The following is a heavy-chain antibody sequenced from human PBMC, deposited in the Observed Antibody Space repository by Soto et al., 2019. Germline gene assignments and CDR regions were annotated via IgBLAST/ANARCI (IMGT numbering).Heavy chain of an antibody. CDR3: AHTLEGIAVAGPLDY. CDR2: IYWDDDK. Sequence: QITLKESGPTLVKPTQTLTLTCTFSGFSLSTSGVGVDWIRQPPGKALEWLALIYWDDDKRYSPSLKSRLTITKDTSKNQVVLTMTNMDPVDTATYYCAHTLEGIAVAGPLDYWGQGTLVTVSS. J-gene: IGHJ4*02. CDR1: GFSLSTSGVG. V-gene: IGHV2-5*02. D-gene: IGHD6-19*01.